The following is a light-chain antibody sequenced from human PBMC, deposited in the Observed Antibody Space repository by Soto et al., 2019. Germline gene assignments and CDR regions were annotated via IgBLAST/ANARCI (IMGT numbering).Light chain of an antibody. Sequence: QSVLTQSPSASASLGASVKLTSTLSSGHSSYAIAWHQQQPEKGPRYLMKLNSDGSHSKGDGIPDRFSGSSSGAERYLTISSLQSEDEADCYCQTRGTGVVFGGGTKLTVL. CDR2: LNSDGSH. CDR3: QTRGTGVV. J-gene: IGLJ2*01. V-gene: IGLV4-69*01. CDR1: SGHSSYA.